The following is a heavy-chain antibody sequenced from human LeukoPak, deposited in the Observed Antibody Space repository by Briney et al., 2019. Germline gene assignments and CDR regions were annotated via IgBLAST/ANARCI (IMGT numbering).Heavy chain of an antibody. J-gene: IGHJ4*02. Sequence: GGSLRLSCAASGFSFSTYSMNWVRQAPGKGLEWVSSISSSSTYIYYADSVKGRFTISRDNAQNSLYLQMNSLRAEDTAVYYCAREMITFGGVIVIPFDYWGQGTLVTVSS. CDR1: GFSFSTYS. V-gene: IGHV3-21*01. CDR2: ISSSSTYI. CDR3: AREMITFGGVIVIPFDY. D-gene: IGHD3-16*02.